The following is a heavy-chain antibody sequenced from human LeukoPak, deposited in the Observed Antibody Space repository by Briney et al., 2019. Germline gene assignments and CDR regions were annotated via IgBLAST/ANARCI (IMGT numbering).Heavy chain of an antibody. D-gene: IGHD6-13*01. CDR2: IYYSGST. V-gene: IGHV4-59*01. J-gene: IGHJ5*02. CDR1: GGSIGSYY. Sequence: SETQSLTCTVSGGSIGSYYWSWIRQPPGKGLEWIGYIYYSGSTNYNPSLKSRVTISVDTSKNQFSLKLSSVTAADTAVYYCARARPDGMGIWHNWFDPWGQGTLVTVSS. CDR3: ARARPDGMGIWHNWFDP.